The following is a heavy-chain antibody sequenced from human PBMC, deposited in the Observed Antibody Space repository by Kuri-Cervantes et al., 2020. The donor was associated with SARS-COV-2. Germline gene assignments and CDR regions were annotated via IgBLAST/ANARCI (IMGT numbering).Heavy chain of an antibody. CDR2: INHSGST. J-gene: IGHJ6*02. D-gene: IGHD3-3*01. CDR1: GGSFSGYY. V-gene: IGHV4-34*01. Sequence: SETLSLTCAVYGGSFSGYYWSWIRQPPGKGLEWIGEINHSGSTNYNPSLKSRVTISVDTSKNQFSLKLSSVTAAETAVYYCARWGRGSVLRFLEWSGYGMDVWGQGATVTVSS. CDR3: ARWGRGSVLRFLEWSGYGMDV.